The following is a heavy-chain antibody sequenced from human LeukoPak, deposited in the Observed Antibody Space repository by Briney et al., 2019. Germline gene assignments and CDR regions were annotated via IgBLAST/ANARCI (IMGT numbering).Heavy chain of an antibody. CDR2: INYSGST. CDR3: ARRRGDYLVYWYFDL. CDR1: GGSVSSGGYY. Sequence: PSETLSLTCTVSGGSVSSGGYYWSWIRQPPGKGLEWIGYINYSGSTNYNPPLKSRVIISVDTSKNRFSLNLNSVTAADTAVYYCARRRGDYLVYWYFDLWGRGTLVTLAS. D-gene: IGHD4-17*01. V-gene: IGHV4-61*08. J-gene: IGHJ2*01.